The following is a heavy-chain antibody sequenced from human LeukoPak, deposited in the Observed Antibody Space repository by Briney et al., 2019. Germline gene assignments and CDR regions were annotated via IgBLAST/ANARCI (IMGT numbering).Heavy chain of an antibody. CDR3: ARDPRNKGFDP. J-gene: IGHJ5*02. CDR1: GFTLSYYW. CDR2: ISGDGSTT. D-gene: IGHD1/OR15-1a*01. Sequence: GGSLRLSCAASGFTLSYYWMHRVRQGPGKGLVWVSTISGDGSTTHYADSVKGRFTISRDNAKNTLYLEMNSLRAEDTAVYYCARDPRNKGFDPWGQGTLVTVSS. V-gene: IGHV3-74*01.